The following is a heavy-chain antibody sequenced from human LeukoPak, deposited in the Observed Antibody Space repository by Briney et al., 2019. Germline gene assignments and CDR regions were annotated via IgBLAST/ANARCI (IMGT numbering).Heavy chain of an antibody. J-gene: IGHJ6*03. D-gene: IGHD2-8*02. Sequence: PGGSLRLSCAASGFTFSNYWMSWVRQAPGKGLEWVANIKQDGSEKYYVDSVKGRFTISRDNAKNSLYLQMNSLRAEDTAVYYCARSLDPVSFTGYYMDVWGKGTTVTVSS. V-gene: IGHV3-7*01. CDR1: GFTFSNYW. CDR3: ARSLDPVSFTGYYMDV. CDR2: IKQDGSEK.